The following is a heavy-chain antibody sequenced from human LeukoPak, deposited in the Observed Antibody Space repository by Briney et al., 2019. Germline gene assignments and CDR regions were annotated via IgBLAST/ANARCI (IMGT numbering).Heavy chain of an antibody. J-gene: IGHJ4*02. CDR2: ISGSGGST. CDR3: AEAKIAVAVFDY. V-gene: IGHV3-23*01. CDR1: GFTFSSYG. D-gene: IGHD6-19*01. Sequence: GESLRLSCAASGFTFSSYGMSWVRQAPGKGLEWVSAISGSGGSTYYADSVKGRFTISRDNSKNTLYLQMNSLRAEDTAVYYCAEAKIAVAVFDYWGQGTLVTVSS.